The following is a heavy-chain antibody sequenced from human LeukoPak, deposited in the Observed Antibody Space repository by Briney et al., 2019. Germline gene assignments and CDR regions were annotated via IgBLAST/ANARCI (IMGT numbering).Heavy chain of an antibody. V-gene: IGHV1-18*04. CDR3: ARGGYNWNDALYYYGMDV. CDR1: GYTFTGYY. Sequence: ASVKVSCKASGYTFTGYYMHWVRQAPGQGLEWMGWISAYNGNTNYAQKLQGRVTMTTDTSTSTAYMELRSLRSDDTAVYYCARGGYNWNDALYYYGMDVWGKGTTVTVSS. D-gene: IGHD1-1*01. CDR2: ISAYNGNT. J-gene: IGHJ6*04.